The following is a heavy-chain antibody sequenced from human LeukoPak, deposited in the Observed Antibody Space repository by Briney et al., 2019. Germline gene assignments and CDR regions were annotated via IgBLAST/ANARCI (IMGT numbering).Heavy chain of an antibody. CDR2: ISAYNGNT. J-gene: IGHJ3*02. Sequence: GASVKVSCKASGYTFTSYGISWVRQAPGQGLEWMGWISAYNGNTNYAQKLQGRVTMTTDTSTSTAYMELRSLRSDDTAVYYCARGSQLLWFGELSADAFDIWGQGTMVTVSS. CDR3: ARGSQLLWFGELSADAFDI. D-gene: IGHD3-10*01. CDR1: GYTFTSYG. V-gene: IGHV1-18*01.